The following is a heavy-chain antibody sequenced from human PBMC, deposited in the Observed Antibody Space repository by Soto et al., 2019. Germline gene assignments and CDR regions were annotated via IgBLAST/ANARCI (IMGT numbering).Heavy chain of an antibody. CDR3: ARERKTQVATTLAFDI. CDR2: IIPILGAP. J-gene: IGHJ3*02. D-gene: IGHD5-12*01. CDR1: GGTFSSHI. V-gene: IGHV1-69*08. Sequence: QVQLVQSGAEVKKPGSSVKVPCKASGGTFSSHIISWVRQAPGQGLEWMGRIIPILGAPVYAQNFQGRLTFSADKVTSTAYMELSSLKSEDTAIYFCARERKTQVATTLAFDIWGQGTMVTVSS.